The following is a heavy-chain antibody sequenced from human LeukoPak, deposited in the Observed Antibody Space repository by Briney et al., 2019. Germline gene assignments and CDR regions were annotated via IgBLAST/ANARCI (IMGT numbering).Heavy chain of an antibody. CDR1: GGPISSGDYY. D-gene: IGHD3-9*01. CDR2: IYYSGRT. CDR3: AREPLGDYDILTGYYRPYYFDY. J-gene: IGHJ4*02. V-gene: IGHV4-30-4*01. Sequence: SQTLSLTCTVSGGPISSGDYYWSWIPQPPGKGLEWIGYIYYSGRTYYNPSLKSRVTISVDTSKNQFSLKLSSVTAADTAVYYCAREPLGDYDILTGYYRPYYFDYWGQGTLVAVSS.